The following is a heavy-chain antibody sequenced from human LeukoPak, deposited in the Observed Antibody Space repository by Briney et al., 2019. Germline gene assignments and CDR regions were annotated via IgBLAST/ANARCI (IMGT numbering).Heavy chain of an antibody. J-gene: IGHJ4*02. Sequence: ASVKVSCKASGGTFSSYAISWVRQAPGQGLEWMGRIIPILGIANYAQKFQGRVTITADKSTSTAYMELSSLRSEDTAVYYCARSDCTNGVCYRSKNFDYWGQGTLVTVSS. D-gene: IGHD2-8*01. V-gene: IGHV1-69*04. CDR3: ARSDCTNGVCYRSKNFDY. CDR1: GGTFSSYA. CDR2: IIPILGIA.